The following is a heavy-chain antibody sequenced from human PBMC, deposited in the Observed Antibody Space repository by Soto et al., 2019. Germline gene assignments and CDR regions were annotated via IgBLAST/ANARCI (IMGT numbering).Heavy chain of an antibody. D-gene: IGHD2-15*01. CDR1: GYTFTSYA. Sequence: ASVKVSCKASGYTFTSYAMHWVRQAPGQRLEWMGWINAGNGNTKYSQKFQGRVTITRDTSASTAYMELSSLRSEDTAVYYCWAESVVAAPRILGLDYWGQGTLVTVSS. CDR3: WAESVVAAPRILGLDY. CDR2: INAGNGNT. J-gene: IGHJ4*02. V-gene: IGHV1-3*01.